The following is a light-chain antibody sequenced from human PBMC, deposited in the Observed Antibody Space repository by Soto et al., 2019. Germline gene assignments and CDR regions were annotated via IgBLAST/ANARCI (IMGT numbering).Light chain of an antibody. CDR2: GLY. Sequence: MQSRTILLLSPGERATLSCRASLTVSSNLAWYQQKPGQAPRLLIYGLYTRAPGIPARFSGSGSGTEFTLTISSLQYEDISVYYCQKDDSGPPRTFGKGTKGEI. CDR1: LTVSSN. V-gene: IGKV3D-15*01. CDR3: QKDDSGPPRT. J-gene: IGKJ1*01.